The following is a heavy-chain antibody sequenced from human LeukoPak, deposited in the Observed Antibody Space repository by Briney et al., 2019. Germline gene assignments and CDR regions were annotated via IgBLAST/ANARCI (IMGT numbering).Heavy chain of an antibody. CDR2: IKLDENTA. J-gene: IGHJ4*02. Sequence: SGVSLRLSCAASGLTSTNCWMHWVRQVPGKGLVWVSRIKLDENTAYYADFVKGRFTISRDDAKTTVYLQMNSLRAEDSAVYYCARDRPFWNWGQGTLVTVSS. D-gene: IGHD3-3*01. CDR1: GLTSTNCW. V-gene: IGHV3-74*01. CDR3: ARDRPFWN.